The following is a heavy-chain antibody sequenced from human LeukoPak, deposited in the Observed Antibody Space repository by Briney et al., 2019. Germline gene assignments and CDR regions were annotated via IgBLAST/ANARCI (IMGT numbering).Heavy chain of an antibody. V-gene: IGHV3-30*02. J-gene: IGHJ4*02. CDR1: GFTFSSYG. CDR2: IRYDGSNK. CDR3: AKDGGYYDSSGYYFDY. Sequence: PGGSLRLSCAASGFTFSSYGMHWVRQAPGKGLEWVAFIRYDGSNKYYADSVKGRFTISRDNSKNTLYLQMNSLRAEDTAVYYCAKDGGYYDSSGYYFDYWGQGTLVTVSS. D-gene: IGHD3-22*01.